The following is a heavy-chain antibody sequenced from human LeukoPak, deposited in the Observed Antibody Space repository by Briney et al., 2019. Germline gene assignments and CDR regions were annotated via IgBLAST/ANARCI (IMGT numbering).Heavy chain of an antibody. Sequence: SETLSLTCAVYGGFFSGYYWSWIRQPPGKGLEWIGEINHSGSTNYNPSLKSRVTISVDTSKNQFSLKLSSVTAADTAVYYCARGTRLRLRLGELSFALDYWGQGTLVTVSS. J-gene: IGHJ4*02. CDR3: ARGTRLRLRLGELSFALDY. CDR2: INHSGST. V-gene: IGHV4-34*01. D-gene: IGHD3-16*02. CDR1: GGFFSGYY.